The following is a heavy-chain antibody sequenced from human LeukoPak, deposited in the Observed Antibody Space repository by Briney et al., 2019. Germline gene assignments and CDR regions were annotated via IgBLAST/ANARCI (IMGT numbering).Heavy chain of an antibody. V-gene: IGHV1-2*04. CDR2: INPNSGGT. CDR3: ARAYGSAGSEPFDY. J-gene: IGHJ4*02. CDR1: GYTFTSYG. Sequence: ASVKVSCKASGYTFTSYGISWVRQAPGQGLEWMGWINPNSGGTNYAQKFQGWVTMTRDTSISTAYMELSRLRSDDMAVYYCARAYGSAGSEPFDYWGQGALVTVSS. D-gene: IGHD3-10*01.